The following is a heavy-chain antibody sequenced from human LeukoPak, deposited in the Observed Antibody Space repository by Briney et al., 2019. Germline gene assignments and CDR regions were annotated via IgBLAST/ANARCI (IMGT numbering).Heavy chain of an antibody. V-gene: IGHV3-23*01. D-gene: IGHD3-10*01. CDR2: ISGSGGST. Sequence: PGGSLRLSCAASGFAFSSYAMSWVRQAPGKGLEWVSAISGSGGSTYYADSVKGRFTISRDNSKNTLYLQMNSLRAEDTAVYYCAYNARQSTPVWFGAGPPYYMDVWGKGTTVTISS. J-gene: IGHJ6*03. CDR1: GFAFSSYA. CDR3: AYNARQSTPVWFGAGPPYYMDV.